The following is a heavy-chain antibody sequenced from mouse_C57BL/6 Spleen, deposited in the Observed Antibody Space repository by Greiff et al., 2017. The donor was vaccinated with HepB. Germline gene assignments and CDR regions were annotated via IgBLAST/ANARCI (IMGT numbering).Heavy chain of an antibody. CDR1: GYTFTSYW. CDR3: ARRGIYYGNYDFDY. Sequence: VQLQQPGAELVKPGASVKLSCKASGYTFTSYWMQWVKQRPGQGLEWIGEIDPSDSYTNYNQKFKGKATLTVDTSSSTAYMQLSSLTSEDSAVYYCARRGIYYGNYDFDYWGQGTTLTVSS. J-gene: IGHJ2*01. V-gene: IGHV1-50*01. CDR2: IDPSDSYT. D-gene: IGHD2-1*01.